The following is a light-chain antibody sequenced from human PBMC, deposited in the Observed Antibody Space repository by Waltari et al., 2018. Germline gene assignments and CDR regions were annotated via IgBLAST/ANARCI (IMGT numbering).Light chain of an antibody. V-gene: IGLV1-40*01. J-gene: IGLJ1*01. CDR3: LSFDSNLRAYV. Sequence: QSVLTPPPSVSGAPGERVTLSCTGSSSNLRYNHHFLWYLQLPGTVPKLLIYANSNRPSGVPDRFSGSRSGTSASLAITGLQAEDEADYYCLSFDSNLRAYVFGTGTRVTVL. CDR1: SSNLRYNHH. CDR2: ANS.